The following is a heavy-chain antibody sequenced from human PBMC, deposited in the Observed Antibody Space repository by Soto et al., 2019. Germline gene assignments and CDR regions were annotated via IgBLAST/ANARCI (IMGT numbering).Heavy chain of an antibody. Sequence: QVQLVQSGAEVKKPGASVKVSCKASGYTFTSYYMHWVRQAPGQGLEWMGIINPSGGSTSYAQKFQGRVTMTRDTSTSTVYMELSSLRSEDTAVYYCARDRRSTTDHYYGMDVWGQGTTVTVSS. V-gene: IGHV1-46*01. CDR2: INPSGGST. J-gene: IGHJ6*02. CDR1: GYTFTSYY. D-gene: IGHD4-17*01. CDR3: ARDRRSTTDHYYGMDV.